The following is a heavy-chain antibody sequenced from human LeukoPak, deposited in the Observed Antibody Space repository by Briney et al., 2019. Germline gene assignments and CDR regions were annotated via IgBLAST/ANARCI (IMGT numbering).Heavy chain of an antibody. V-gene: IGHV3-23*01. Sequence: GGSLRLSCVASGFTFSSYAMSWVRQAPGKGLEWVSAISGSGGSTYCADSVKGRFTISRDNSKNTLYLQMNSLRAEDTAVYYCAKNKGYYYYYMDVWGKGTTVTVSS. J-gene: IGHJ6*03. CDR2: ISGSGGST. CDR3: AKNKGYYYYYMDV. D-gene: IGHD1/OR15-1a*01. CDR1: GFTFSSYA.